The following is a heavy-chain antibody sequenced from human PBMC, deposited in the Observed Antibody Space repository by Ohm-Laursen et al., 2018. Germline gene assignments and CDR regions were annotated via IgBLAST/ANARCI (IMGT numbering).Heavy chain of an antibody. CDR2: INHSERT. J-gene: IGHJ3*02. CDR1: GGSFNGYY. CDR3: ARYSPVEMIIRGAFDI. D-gene: IGHD5-24*01. V-gene: IGHV4-34*01. Sequence: GTLSLTCAVYGGSFNGYYWSWIRQPPGKGLEWIGEINHSERTNYNPSLKSRVIISVDTSKNQVSLRMSPVTAADTAVYYCARYSPVEMIIRGAFDIWGQGTMVTVSS.